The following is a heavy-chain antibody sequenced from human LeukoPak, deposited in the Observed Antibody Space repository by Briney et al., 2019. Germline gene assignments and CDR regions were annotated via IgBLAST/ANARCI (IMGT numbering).Heavy chain of an antibody. CDR3: GATVSWKGDY. CDR2: IYHTGST. CDR1: GGSISSYY. Sequence: SETLSLTCIVSGGSISSYYWSWIRQPPGKGLEWIGYIYHTGSTKYNPSLKSRVTISVDTSKNQFSLKLSSVTAADTAVYYCGATVSWKGDYWGQGTLVTVSS. J-gene: IGHJ4*02. V-gene: IGHV4-59*01. D-gene: IGHD4-17*01.